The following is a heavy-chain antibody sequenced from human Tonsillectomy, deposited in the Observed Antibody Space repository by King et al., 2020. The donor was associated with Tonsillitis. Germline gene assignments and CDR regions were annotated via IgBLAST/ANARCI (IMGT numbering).Heavy chain of an antibody. CDR1: GGTFSSYA. CDR2: IIPIFGTA. J-gene: IGHJ6*02. D-gene: IGHD2-8*02. Sequence: VQLVQSGAEVKKPGSSVKVSCKASGGTFSSYAISWVRQAPGQGLEWMGGIIPIFGTANSAQKFQGRVTITADDSTSTAYMELRSLRSEDTAVYFCARDGWGGCTSANCHDAYYYGMDVLGQGTTVTVSS. CDR3: ARDGWGGCTSANCHDAYYYGMDV. V-gene: IGHV1-69*01.